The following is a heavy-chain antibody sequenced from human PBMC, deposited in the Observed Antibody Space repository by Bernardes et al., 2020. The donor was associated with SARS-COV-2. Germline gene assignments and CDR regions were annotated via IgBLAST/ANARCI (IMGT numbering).Heavy chain of an antibody. CDR3: ARPSYYYDSSAYDPIYYFDS. Sequence: GASLKISCQGSGFTSADSWIAWVRPMPGKGLEYMGIIYAGNSDTRYTPSFRGQVTISADWFTNTAYLQWSSLKASDTAVYFCARPSYYYDSSAYDPIYYFDSWGQGTLVTVSS. J-gene: IGHJ4*02. V-gene: IGHV5-51*01. D-gene: IGHD3-22*01. CDR2: IYAGNSDT. CDR1: GFTSADSW.